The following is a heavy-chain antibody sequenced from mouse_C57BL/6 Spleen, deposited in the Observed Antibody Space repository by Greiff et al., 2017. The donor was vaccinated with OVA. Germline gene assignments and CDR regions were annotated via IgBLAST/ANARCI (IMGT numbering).Heavy chain of an antibody. J-gene: IGHJ2*01. CDR3: ASITTVVANYFDY. CDR1: GFNIKNTY. D-gene: IGHD1-1*01. CDR2: IDPANGST. Sequence: VQLKQSVAELVRPGASVKLSCTASGFNIKNTYMHWVKQRPEQGLEWIGRIDPANGSTKYAPKFQGKATITADTSSNTAYLQLSSLTSEDTAIYYCASITTVVANYFDYWGQGTTLTVSS. V-gene: IGHV14-3*01.